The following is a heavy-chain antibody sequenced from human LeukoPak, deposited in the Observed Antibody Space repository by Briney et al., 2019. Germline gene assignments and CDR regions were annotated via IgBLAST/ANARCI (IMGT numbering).Heavy chain of an antibody. CDR3: AKAIYGPFDY. CDR1: GFTFSSYW. J-gene: IGHJ4*02. Sequence: QAGGSLRLSCAASGFTFSSYWMSWVRQAPGKGLEWVANIKQDGSEKYYADSVKGRFTISRDNAKNSLFLQMNSLRAEDTAVYFCAKAIYGPFDYWGQGTLVTVSS. V-gene: IGHV3-7*01. D-gene: IGHD2/OR15-2a*01. CDR2: IKQDGSEK.